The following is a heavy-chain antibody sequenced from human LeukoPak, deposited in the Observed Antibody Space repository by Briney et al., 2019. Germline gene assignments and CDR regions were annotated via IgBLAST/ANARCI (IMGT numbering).Heavy chain of an antibody. CDR3: AICGYHLFDY. CDR2: INHSGST. D-gene: IGHD5-12*01. J-gene: IGHJ4*02. CDR1: GGSFSGYY. V-gene: IGHV4-34*01. Sequence: PSETLSLTCAVYGGSFSGYYWSWIRQPPGKGLEWIGEINHSGSTNYNPSLKSRVTISVDTSKNQFSLKLSSVTAADTAVYYCAICGYHLFDYWGQGTLVTVSS.